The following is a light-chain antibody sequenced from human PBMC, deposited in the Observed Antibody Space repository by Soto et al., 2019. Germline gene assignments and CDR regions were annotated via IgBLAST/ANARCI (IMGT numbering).Light chain of an antibody. CDR1: QGVSANN. CDR3: QQYGSSPRT. J-gene: IGKJ1*01. CDR2: RAS. V-gene: IGKV3-20*01. Sequence: IVLTQSPGTLSLSPGDRATLSCRASQGVSANNFAWYQQKAGQAPRLLIYRASSRATGIPDRFSGSGSGTDFTLTISGLEPEYLARYYCQQYGSSPRTCGRGTKVEIK.